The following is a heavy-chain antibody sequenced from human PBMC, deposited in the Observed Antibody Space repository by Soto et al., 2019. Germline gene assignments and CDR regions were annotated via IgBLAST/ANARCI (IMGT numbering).Heavy chain of an antibody. J-gene: IGHJ6*02. V-gene: IGHV1-69*02. CDR1: GGSFTSFI. Sequence: QVQLVQSGAEVKKPGSSVKVSCKASGGSFTSFIVTWVRQAPGQGLEWMGRITPVLDVEYYAQKFQGRLTITADKSTNTAYMELRSLRSEDTAVYYCAKSPNPGSATPSYCGMDVWGLGTTVTVSS. D-gene: IGHD2-15*01. CDR3: AKSPNPGSATPSYCGMDV. CDR2: ITPVLDVE.